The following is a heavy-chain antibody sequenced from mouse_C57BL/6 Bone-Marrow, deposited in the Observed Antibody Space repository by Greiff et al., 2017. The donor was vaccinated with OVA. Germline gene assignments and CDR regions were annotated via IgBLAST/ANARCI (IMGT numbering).Heavy chain of an antibody. CDR2: INPSTGGT. CDR3: AGSPLDY. D-gene: IGHD1-1*01. V-gene: IGHV1-42*01. CDR1: GYSFTGYY. Sequence: EVKLQQSGPELVKPGASVKISCKASGYSFTGYYMNWVKQSPEKSLEWIGEINPSTGGTTYNQKFKAKATLTVDKSSSTAYMQLKSLTSEDSAVYYCAGSPLDYWGQGTTLTVSS. J-gene: IGHJ2*01.